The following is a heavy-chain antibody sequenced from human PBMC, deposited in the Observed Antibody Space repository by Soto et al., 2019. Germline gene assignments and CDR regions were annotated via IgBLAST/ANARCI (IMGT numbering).Heavy chain of an antibody. Sequence: QVQLVQSGAEVKKPGASVKVSCKASGYTFISYGFSWVRQAPGQGLEWMGWISAYNGHTDYPQKLQGRVTMTIDTSTSTAYMELRSLRSDDTAVYYCARDTGANNTPHTQDYWGQGTLVTVSS. V-gene: IGHV1-18*01. CDR2: ISAYNGHT. CDR3: ARDTGANNTPHTQDY. D-gene: IGHD7-27*01. J-gene: IGHJ4*02. CDR1: GYTFISYG.